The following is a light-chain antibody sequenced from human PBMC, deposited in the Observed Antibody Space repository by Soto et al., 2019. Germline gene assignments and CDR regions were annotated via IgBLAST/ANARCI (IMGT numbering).Light chain of an antibody. CDR3: LQHNSYHRLS. V-gene: IGKV1-17*01. Sequence: DIQLTQSPSSLSASVGDRVTITCRASQDIRSDLGWYQQKPGKAPKRLIYAVSSLQSGVPRRFSGSGSGAEFTLTISSLQPEDSATYYCLQHNSYHRLSFGGGTKVDIK. J-gene: IGKJ4*01. CDR1: QDIRSD. CDR2: AVS.